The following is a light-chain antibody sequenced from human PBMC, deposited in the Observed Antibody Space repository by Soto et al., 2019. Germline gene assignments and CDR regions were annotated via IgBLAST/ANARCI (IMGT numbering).Light chain of an antibody. V-gene: IGKV1-5*03. CDR3: QQYKSYWT. CDR2: KAS. CDR1: QNIGSW. J-gene: IGKJ1*01. Sequence: DIQMTQSPSTLSASVGDRVTITCRASQNIGSWLAWYQQKPGNAPKVMIYKASTVESGVPSRFRGSAAGTQFTLTISSLQADDFATYYCQQYKSYWTFGQGTKVEI.